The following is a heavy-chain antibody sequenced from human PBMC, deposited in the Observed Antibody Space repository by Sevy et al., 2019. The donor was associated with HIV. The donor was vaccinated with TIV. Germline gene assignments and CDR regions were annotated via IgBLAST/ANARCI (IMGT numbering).Heavy chain of an antibody. V-gene: IGHV3-30*02. Sequence: GGSLRLSCAASRFSFNGYGMHWVRQAPGKGLEWVAFIRYDGSNKYYADSVKGQFTISRDDSKNTLYLQMNSLRAEDTTLYYCARGTPAFCTGGVCFNWFDPWGQGTLVTVSS. D-gene: IGHD2-8*02. CDR3: ARGTPAFCTGGVCFNWFDP. CDR1: RFSFNGYG. J-gene: IGHJ5*02. CDR2: IRYDGSNK.